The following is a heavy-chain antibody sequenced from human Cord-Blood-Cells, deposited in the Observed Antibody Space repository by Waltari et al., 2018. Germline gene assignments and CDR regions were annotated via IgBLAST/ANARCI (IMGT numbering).Heavy chain of an antibody. CDR3: ARDSRAGYSTLGWVDP. Sequence: QVQLQESGPGLVKPSQTLSLTCTVSGGSIRSGGYYWSWIRQHPRKGLEWIGYIYYSGSTDYNTALKRRVTISVETSKNQFTLKLSSVTAADTAVYYCARDSRAGYSTLGWVDPWGQGTLVTVSS. CDR1: GGSIRSGGYY. J-gene: IGHJ5*02. CDR2: IYYSGST. V-gene: IGHV4-31*03. D-gene: IGHD6-13*01.